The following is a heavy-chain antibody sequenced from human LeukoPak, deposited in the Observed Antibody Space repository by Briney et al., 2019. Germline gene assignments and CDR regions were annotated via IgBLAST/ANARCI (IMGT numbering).Heavy chain of an antibody. V-gene: IGHV1-69*01. D-gene: IGHD2-2*01. CDR2: IIPIFGTA. Sequence: GASVKLSCKASGGTFSSYAISWVRQAPGQGLEWMGGIIPIFGTANYAQRFQGRVTITADESTSTAYMELSSLRTEDTAVYYCARGRVPAAMPPGDVWGKGTTVTVSS. J-gene: IGHJ6*04. CDR3: ARGRVPAAMPPGDV. CDR1: GGTFSSYA.